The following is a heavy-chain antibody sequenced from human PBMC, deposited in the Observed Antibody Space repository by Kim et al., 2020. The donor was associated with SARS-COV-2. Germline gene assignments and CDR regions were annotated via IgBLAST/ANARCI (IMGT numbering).Heavy chain of an antibody. D-gene: IGHD6-19*01. J-gene: IGHJ4*02. Sequence: GGSLRLSCAASGFTFSSYGMHWVRQAPGKGLEWVAVIWYDGSNKYYADSVKGRFTISRDNSKNTLYLQMNSLRAEDTAVYYCARDGSRYSSGWYLGLRYYFDYWGQGTLVTVSS. V-gene: IGHV3-33*01. CDR3: ARDGSRYSSGWYLGLRYYFDY. CDR2: IWYDGSNK. CDR1: GFTFSSYG.